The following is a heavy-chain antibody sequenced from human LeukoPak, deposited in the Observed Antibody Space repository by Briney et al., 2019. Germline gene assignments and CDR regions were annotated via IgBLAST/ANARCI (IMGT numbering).Heavy chain of an antibody. V-gene: IGHV1-3*01. J-gene: IGHJ6*02. D-gene: IGHD2-15*01. Sequence: ASVKVSCKASGYTFTSYAMHWVRQAPGQRLEWMGWINAGNGNTKYSQKFQGRVTITRDTSASTAYMELSSLRSEDTAVYYCARDRGGYCGGGSCYPGYYYYYGMDVWGQGTTVTVSS. CDR1: GYTFTSYA. CDR2: INAGNGNT. CDR3: ARDRGGYCGGGSCYPGYYYYYGMDV.